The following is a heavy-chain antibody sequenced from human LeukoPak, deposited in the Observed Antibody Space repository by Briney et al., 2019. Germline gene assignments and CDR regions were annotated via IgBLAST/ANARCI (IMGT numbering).Heavy chain of an antibody. CDR2: VNSDGTGT. Sequence: GGSLRHSCAASGFTFSSYLMHWVRQAPGKGLVWVSRVNSDGTGTTYADSVEGRFTISRDNAKNTVYLQMNSLRAEDTAIYYCIRTLIVATSPYIDVWGQGTTVTVSS. CDR1: GFTFSSYL. D-gene: IGHD5-12*01. CDR3: IRTLIVATSPYIDV. J-gene: IGHJ6*03. V-gene: IGHV3-74*01.